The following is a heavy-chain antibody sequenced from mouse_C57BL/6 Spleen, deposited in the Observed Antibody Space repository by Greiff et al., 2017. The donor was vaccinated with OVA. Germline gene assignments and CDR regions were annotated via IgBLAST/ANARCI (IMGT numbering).Heavy chain of an antibody. CDR1: GFTFSDYG. V-gene: IGHV5-17*01. Sequence: EVQRVESGGGLVKPGGSLKLSCAASGFTFSDYGMHWVRQAPEKGLEWVAYISSGSSTIYYADTVKGRFTISRDNAKNTLFLQMTSLRSEDTAMYYCAKGYDYDGHYAMDYWGQGTSVTVSS. J-gene: IGHJ4*01. D-gene: IGHD2-4*01. CDR3: AKGYDYDGHYAMDY. CDR2: ISSGSSTI.